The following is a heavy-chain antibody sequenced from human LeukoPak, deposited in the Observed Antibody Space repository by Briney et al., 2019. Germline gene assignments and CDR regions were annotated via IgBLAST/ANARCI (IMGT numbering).Heavy chain of an antibody. D-gene: IGHD3-22*01. V-gene: IGHV3-20*04. CDR3: ARAQRRPYYYDSSGPYYFDY. J-gene: IGHJ4*02. Sequence: PGGSLRLSCAASGFTFDDYGMSWVRHAPGKGLEWVSGINWNGGSTGYADSVKGRFTISRDNAKNSLYLQMNSLRAEDTALYYCARAQRRPYYYDSSGPYYFDYWGQGTLVTVSS. CDR2: INWNGGST. CDR1: GFTFDDYG.